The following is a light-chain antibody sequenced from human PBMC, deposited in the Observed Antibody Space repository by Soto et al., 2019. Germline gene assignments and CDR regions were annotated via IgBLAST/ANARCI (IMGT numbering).Light chain of an antibody. J-gene: IGKJ4*01. CDR3: QQVNSFPLT. CDR1: QGISSY. V-gene: IGKV1-9*01. CDR2: AAS. Sequence: IPLTQSPSSLSASVGDRVTITCRASQGISSYLAWYQQKPGKAPKLLIYAASTLESGVPSRFSGSGSGTDFTLTISSLQPEDSATYYCQQVNSFPLTFGGGTKVEIK.